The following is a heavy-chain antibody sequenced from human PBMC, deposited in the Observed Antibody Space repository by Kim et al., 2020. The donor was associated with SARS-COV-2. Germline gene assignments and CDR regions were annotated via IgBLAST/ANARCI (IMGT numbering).Heavy chain of an antibody. J-gene: IGHJ2*01. Sequence: SVKVSCKASGGTFSSYAISWVRQAPGQGLEWMGGIIPIFGTANYAQKFQGRVTITADESTSTAYMELSSLRSEDTAVYYCASVPVAHIVVVTAYWYFDLWGRGTLVTVSS. CDR2: IIPIFGTA. D-gene: IGHD2-21*02. CDR1: GGTFSSYA. V-gene: IGHV1-69*13. CDR3: ASVPVAHIVVVTAYWYFDL.